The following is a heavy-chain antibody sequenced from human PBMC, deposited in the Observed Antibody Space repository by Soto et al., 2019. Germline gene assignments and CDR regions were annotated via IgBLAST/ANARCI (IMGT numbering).Heavy chain of an antibody. CDR1: GYSFTSYW. J-gene: IGHJ3*02. CDR2: IYPGDSDT. CDR3: ALFYCVGIVVVPAARHDAFDI. Sequence: GESLKISCKGSGYSFTSYWIGWVRQMPGKGLEWMGIIYPGDSDTRYSPSFQGQVTISADKSISTAYLQWSSLKASDTAMYYCALFYCVGIVVVPAARHDAFDIWGQGTMVTVSS. D-gene: IGHD2-2*03. V-gene: IGHV5-51*01.